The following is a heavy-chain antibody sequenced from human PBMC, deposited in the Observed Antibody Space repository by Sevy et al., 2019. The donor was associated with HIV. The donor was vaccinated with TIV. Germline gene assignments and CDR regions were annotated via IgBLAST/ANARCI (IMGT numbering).Heavy chain of an antibody. Sequence: KPGGSLRLSCAVSGFTFNNAWMNWVRQAPGTGLQWVGLIKSKIDGETTDYAAPVKGRFTISRDDSKNTLFLQMNSLKIEDTAVYYCATAPGYYDSAPFDYWGPGTLVTVSS. CDR1: GFTFNNAW. V-gene: IGHV3-15*01. CDR2: IKSKIDGETT. D-gene: IGHD3-22*01. J-gene: IGHJ4*02. CDR3: ATAPGYYDSAPFDY.